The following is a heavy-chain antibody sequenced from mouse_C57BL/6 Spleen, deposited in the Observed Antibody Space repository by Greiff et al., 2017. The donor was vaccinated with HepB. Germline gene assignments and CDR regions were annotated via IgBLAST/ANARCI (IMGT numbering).Heavy chain of an antibody. CDR3: ARDYYGSPYYAMDY. CDR1: GFTFSSYG. J-gene: IGHJ4*01. Sequence: EVMLVESGGDLVKPGGSLKLSCAASGFTFSSYGMSWVRQTPDKRLEWVATISSGGSYTYYPDSVKGRFTVSRDNAKNTLYLQMSSLKSEDTAMYYCARDYYGSPYYAMDYWGQGTSVTVSS. D-gene: IGHD1-1*01. CDR2: ISSGGSYT. V-gene: IGHV5-6*01.